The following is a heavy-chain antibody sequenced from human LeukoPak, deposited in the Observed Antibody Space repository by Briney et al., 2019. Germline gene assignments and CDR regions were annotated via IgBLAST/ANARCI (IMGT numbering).Heavy chain of an antibody. CDR3: ARVQRGEMATFDY. V-gene: IGHV3-21*01. CDR2: ISSTSTYI. D-gene: IGHD5-24*01. Sequence: GGSLRLSCAASGFIFGSYSMDWVRHAPGKGLEWVSSISSTSTYIHYADSLKGRFTISRDNARNSLYLQINSLRVEDTAVYYCARVQRGEMATFDYWGQGTLVTVSS. J-gene: IGHJ4*02. CDR1: GFIFGSYS.